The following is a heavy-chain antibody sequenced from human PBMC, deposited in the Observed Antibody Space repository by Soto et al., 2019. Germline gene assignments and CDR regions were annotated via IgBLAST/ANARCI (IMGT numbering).Heavy chain of an antibody. CDR1: GYTFTSYA. D-gene: IGHD3-3*01. CDR3: ARDPNYDFCSGYWASGAIDAFDI. V-gene: IGHV1-3*01. CDR2: INAGNGNT. J-gene: IGHJ3*02. Sequence: ASVKVSCKASGYTFTSYAMHWVRQAPGQRLEWMGWINAGNGNTKYSQKFQDRVTITRDTSASTAYMELSSLRSEDTAVYYCARDPNYDFCSGYWASGAIDAFDIWGQGTMVTV.